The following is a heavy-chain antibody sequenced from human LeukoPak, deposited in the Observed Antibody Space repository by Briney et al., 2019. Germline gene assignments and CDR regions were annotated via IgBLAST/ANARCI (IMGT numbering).Heavy chain of an antibody. Sequence: ASVKVSCKASGYTFTSYGISWVRQAPGQGLEWMGWISAYNGNTNYAQKLQGRVTMTTDTSTSTAYMELRSLRSDDTAVYYCARDQEWVERRGAFDIWGQGTMVTVSS. CDR1: GYTFTSYG. D-gene: IGHD1-1*01. CDR3: ARDQEWVERRGAFDI. V-gene: IGHV1-18*01. CDR2: ISAYNGNT. J-gene: IGHJ3*02.